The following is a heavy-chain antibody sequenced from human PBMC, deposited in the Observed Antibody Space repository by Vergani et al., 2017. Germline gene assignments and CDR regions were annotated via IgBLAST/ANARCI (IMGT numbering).Heavy chain of an antibody. CDR3: ARGSCLGGSCYKPLFDY. CDR2: IHTSGST. CDR1: GGSINSHNYY. J-gene: IGHJ4*02. Sequence: QVQLQESGPGLVKPSQTLSLTCTVSGGSINSHNYYWSWIRQPAGKGLEWIGRIHTSGSTNYNPSLKSRVTMSEDTSQNQFSLNLTSVTAADTAVYFCARGSCLGGSCYKPLFDYGGQGILVTVSS. D-gene: IGHD2-15*01. V-gene: IGHV4-61*02.